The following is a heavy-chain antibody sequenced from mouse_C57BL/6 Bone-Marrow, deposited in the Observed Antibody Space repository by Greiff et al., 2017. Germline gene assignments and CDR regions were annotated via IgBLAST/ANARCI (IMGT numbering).Heavy chain of an antibody. Sequence: EVQGVESGGGLVQPGESLKLSCESNEYEFPSHDMSWVRKTPEKRLELVAAINSDGGSTYYPDTMERRFIISRDNTKKTLYLQMSSLRSEDTALYYCARHGIYDGYYGYWYFDVWGTGTTVTVSS. CDR3: ARHGIYDGYYGYWYFDV. CDR2: INSDGGST. V-gene: IGHV5-2*01. CDR1: EYEFPSHD. J-gene: IGHJ1*03. D-gene: IGHD2-3*01.